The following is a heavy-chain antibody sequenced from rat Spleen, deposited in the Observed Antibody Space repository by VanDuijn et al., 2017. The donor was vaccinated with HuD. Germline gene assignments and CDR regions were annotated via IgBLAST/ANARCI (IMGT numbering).Heavy chain of an antibody. V-gene: IGHV5-7*01. CDR3: ARRGIITMMVVITTDYFDY. J-gene: IGHJ3*01. CDR1: GFPFSNYD. Sequence: EVQLVESGGGLVQPGRSMKLSCAASGFPFSNYDMAWVRQAPKADLEWVATISYDGGSTNSRDSVKGRFTISRDNAKSTLYLQMDSLRSEDTATYYCARRGIITMMVVITTDYFDYWGQGTLVTVSS. D-gene: IGHD1-12*02. CDR2: ISYDGGST.